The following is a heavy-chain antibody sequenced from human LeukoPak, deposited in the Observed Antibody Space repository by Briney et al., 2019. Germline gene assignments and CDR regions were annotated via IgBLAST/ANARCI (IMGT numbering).Heavy chain of an antibody. CDR1: GGSISSYY. V-gene: IGHV4-59*08. Sequence: SETLSLTCTVSGGSISSYYWSWIRQPPGKGLEWIGHIYYSGSTNYNPSLKSRVTISVDTSKNQFSLKLSSVTAADTAVYYCARHEPYSYGPDFHGYFDYWGQGTLVTVSS. CDR3: ARHEPYSYGPDFHGYFDY. J-gene: IGHJ4*02. D-gene: IGHD5-18*01. CDR2: IYYSGST.